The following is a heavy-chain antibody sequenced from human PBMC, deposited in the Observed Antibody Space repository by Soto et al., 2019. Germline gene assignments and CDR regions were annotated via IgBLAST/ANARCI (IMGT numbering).Heavy chain of an antibody. V-gene: IGHV3-74*01. CDR1: GFSFSSYW. CDR3: AKGVPAATRYFQH. CDR2: INSDGSST. J-gene: IGHJ1*01. Sequence: VQLVESGGGLVQPGGSLRLSCAASGFSFSSYWMQWVRHALGKGLVWVSRINSDGSSTTYADSVKGRFTISRDNAKNTLYLQMNSLTPDDTAVYYCAKGVPAATRYFQHWGQGTLVTVSS. D-gene: IGHD2-2*01.